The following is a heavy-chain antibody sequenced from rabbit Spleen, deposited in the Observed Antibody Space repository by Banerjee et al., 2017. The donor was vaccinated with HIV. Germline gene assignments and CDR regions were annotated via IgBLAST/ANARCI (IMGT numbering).Heavy chain of an antibody. CDR3: ARDTSSSFSSYGMDL. Sequence: QSLEESGGDLVKPGASLTLTCKASGVSFSSSDYMCWVRQAPGKGLEWVACIDTGSSGFTYFATWAKGRFTCSKTASTTVTLQVTRLTAADTATYFCARDTSSSFSSYGMDLWGPGTLVTVS. V-gene: IGHV1S40*01. CDR1: GVSFSSSDY. D-gene: IGHD1-1*01. J-gene: IGHJ6*01. CDR2: IDTGSSGFT.